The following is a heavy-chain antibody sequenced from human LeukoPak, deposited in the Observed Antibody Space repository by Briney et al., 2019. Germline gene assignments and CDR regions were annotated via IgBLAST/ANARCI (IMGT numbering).Heavy chain of an antibody. D-gene: IGHD5-12*01. Sequence: GGSLRLSCVASGFSFNNYAMNWVRQAPGKGLEWVSLIIGSSSSTFYADSVKGRFTISRDKSKNTLYLQMNSLRAEDTAVYYCAKGAYDYIEIAYFDYWGQGSLVTVSS. CDR3: AKGAYDYIEIAYFDY. CDR1: GFSFNNYA. J-gene: IGHJ4*02. CDR2: IIGSSSST. V-gene: IGHV3-23*01.